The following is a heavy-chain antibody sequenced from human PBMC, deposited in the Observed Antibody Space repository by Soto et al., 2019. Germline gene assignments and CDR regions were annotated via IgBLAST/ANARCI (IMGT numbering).Heavy chain of an antibody. Sequence: ESLKISCAASGFTFSNAWMSWVRQAPGKGLEWVGRIKSKTDGGTTDYAAPVKGRFTISRDDSKNTLYLQMNSLKTEDTAVYYCTTAPLRYFDWLLGTPYYYFDYWGQGTLVTVSS. CDR2: IKSKTDGGTT. CDR3: TTAPLRYFDWLLGTPYYYFDY. CDR1: GFTFSNAW. J-gene: IGHJ4*02. V-gene: IGHV3-15*01. D-gene: IGHD3-9*01.